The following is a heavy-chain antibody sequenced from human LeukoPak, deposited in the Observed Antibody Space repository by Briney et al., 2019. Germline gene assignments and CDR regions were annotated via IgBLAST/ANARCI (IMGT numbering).Heavy chain of an antibody. Sequence: GGSLLLSCAASGFSFTSYAMIWIRPVPGKGLEWVSGISGSGGSTYYSDPVKGRFTISRDTSDNTLHLNMSSLSTDDTAVYFCAKLGAYRVYSFIDFWGQGSPVAVSS. CDR2: ISGSGGST. CDR1: GFSFTSYA. V-gene: IGHV3-23*01. CDR3: AKLGAYRVYSFIDF. D-gene: IGHD3-16*01. J-gene: IGHJ4*02.